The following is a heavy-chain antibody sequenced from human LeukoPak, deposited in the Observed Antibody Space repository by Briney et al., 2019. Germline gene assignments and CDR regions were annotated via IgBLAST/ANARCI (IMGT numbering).Heavy chain of an antibody. D-gene: IGHD3-3*01. V-gene: IGHV1-69*02. CDR1: GGTFSSYT. CDR2: IIPILGIA. J-gene: IGHJ4*02. Sequence: SVKVSCKASGGTFSSYTISWVRQAPGQGLEWMGRIIPILGIANYAQKFQGRVTITADKSTSTAYMELSSLRSEDTAVYYCASRVNDFWSGYCLDYWGQGTLVTVPS. CDR3: ASRVNDFWSGYCLDY.